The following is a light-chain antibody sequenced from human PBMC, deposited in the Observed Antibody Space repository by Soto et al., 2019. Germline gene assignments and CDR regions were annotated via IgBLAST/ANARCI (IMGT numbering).Light chain of an antibody. CDR3: QQYHSWA. CDR1: QGISSY. Sequence: AIRMTQSPSSFSASTGDRVTITCRASQGISSYLAWYQQKPGKAPKLLIYAASTLQSGVPSRFSGSGSGTEFTLTITSLEPDDFATYYCQQYHSWAFGQGTKVDI. J-gene: IGKJ1*01. CDR2: AAS. V-gene: IGKV1-8*01.